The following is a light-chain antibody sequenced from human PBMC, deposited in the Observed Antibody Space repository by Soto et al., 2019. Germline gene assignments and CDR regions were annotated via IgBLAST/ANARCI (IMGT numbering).Light chain of an antibody. V-gene: IGKV1-5*01. CDR1: QSISSW. CDR2: DAS. J-gene: IGKJ1*01. CDR3: QQYNSYSWT. Sequence: DIRMTQSPSTLSASVGDRVTITCRASQSISSWLAWYQQKAGKAPKLLIYDASSLGSGVPSRFSGSGSGTEFTLTISSLQPDDFATYYCQQYNSYSWTFGQGTIVDI.